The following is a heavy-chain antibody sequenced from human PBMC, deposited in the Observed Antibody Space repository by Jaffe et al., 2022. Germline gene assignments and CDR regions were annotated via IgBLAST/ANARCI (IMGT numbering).Heavy chain of an antibody. J-gene: IGHJ5*02. CDR1: GFTFSSYW. V-gene: IGHV3-74*01. D-gene: IGHD5-12*01. CDR2: INSDGSST. CDR3: AREVGGYDEDWFDP. Sequence: EVQLVESGGGLVQPGGSLRLSCAASGFTFSSYWMHWVRQAPGKGLVWVSRINSDGSSTSYADSVKGRFTISRDNAKNTLYLQMNSLRAEDTAVYYCAREVGGYDEDWFDPWGQGTLVTVSS.